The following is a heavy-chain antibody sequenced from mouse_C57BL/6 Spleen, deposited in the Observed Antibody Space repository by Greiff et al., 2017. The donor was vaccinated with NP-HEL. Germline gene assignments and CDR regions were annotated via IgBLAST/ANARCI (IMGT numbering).Heavy chain of an antibody. CDR1: GYTFTSYW. V-gene: IGHV1-64*01. CDR3: ARKRGIYDYDGGYAMDY. Sequence: QVQLQQPGAELVKPGASVKLSCKASGYTFTSYWMHWVKQRPGQGLEWIGMIHPNSGSTNYNEKFKSKATLTVDTSSSTAYMQLSSLTSEDSAVYYCARKRGIYDYDGGYAMDYWGQGTSVTVSS. CDR2: IHPNSGST. J-gene: IGHJ4*01. D-gene: IGHD2-4*01.